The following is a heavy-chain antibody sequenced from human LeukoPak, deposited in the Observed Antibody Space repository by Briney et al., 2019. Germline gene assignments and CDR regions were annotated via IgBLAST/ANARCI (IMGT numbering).Heavy chain of an antibody. V-gene: IGHV4-31*03. CDR2: IYYTGST. D-gene: IGHD2-8*02. CDR3: ARERFAGGYRYLDY. J-gene: IGHJ4*02. Sequence: SQTLSLTCTVSGGSINSGGYFWNWIRQHPGRGLEWIGSIYYTGSTSYYPSLKSRLTMSIATSKNQFSLRLNSVIAADTAVYYCARERFAGGYRYLDYWGQGTLVTVSS. CDR1: GGSINSGGYF.